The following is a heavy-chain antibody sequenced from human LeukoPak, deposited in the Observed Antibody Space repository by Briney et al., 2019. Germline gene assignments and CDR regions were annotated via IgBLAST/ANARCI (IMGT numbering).Heavy chain of an antibody. D-gene: IGHD3-10*01. CDR1: GGSVRSGDYY. CDR2: IYYSGST. V-gene: IGHV4-61*08. CDR3: ARDRGPYYYYGMDV. Sequence: SETLSLTCTVSGGSVRSGDYYWSWIRQPPGKGLEWIGYIYYSGSTNYNPSLKSRVTISVDTSKNQFSLKLSSVTAADTAVYYCARDRGPYYYYGMDVWGQGTTVTVSS. J-gene: IGHJ6*02.